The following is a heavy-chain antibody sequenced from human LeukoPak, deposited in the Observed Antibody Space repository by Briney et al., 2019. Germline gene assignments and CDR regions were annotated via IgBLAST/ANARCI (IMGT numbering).Heavy chain of an antibody. J-gene: IGHJ5*02. CDR1: GFTVSSNY. CDR3: AREVGTRWFDP. D-gene: IGHD1-1*01. Sequence: GGSLRLSCAASGFTVSSNYMGWVRQAPGKGLEWVSVIYSGGSTYYADSVKGRFTISRDNSKNTLYLQMNSLRAEDTAVYYCAREVGTRWFDPWGQGTLVTVSS. V-gene: IGHV3-53*01. CDR2: IYSGGST.